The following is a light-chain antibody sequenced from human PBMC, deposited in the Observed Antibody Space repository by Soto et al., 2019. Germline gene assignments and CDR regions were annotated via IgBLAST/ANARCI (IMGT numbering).Light chain of an antibody. J-gene: IGKJ1*01. CDR2: GAS. V-gene: IGKV3-15*01. CDR3: QQYNNWPRT. Sequence: ILMTQSPATLSVTPGVGATLSCRASQSVSSNLAWYQQKPGQAPRLLIYGASTRATGIPARFSGSGSGTEFTLTISSLQSEDFAVYYCQQYNNWPRTFGQGTKVDIK. CDR1: QSVSSN.